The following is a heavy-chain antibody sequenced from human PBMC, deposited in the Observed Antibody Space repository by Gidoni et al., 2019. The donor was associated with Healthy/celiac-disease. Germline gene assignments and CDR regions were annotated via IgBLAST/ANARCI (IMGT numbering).Heavy chain of an antibody. Sequence: QVQLVESGGGVVQPGRSLRLYCAASGFPFSSYAMHWVRQAPGKGLEWVAVISYDGSNKYYADSVKGRFTISRDNSKNTLYLQMNSLRAEDTAVYYCARDLEQQLPWLYYGMDVWGQGTTVTVSS. D-gene: IGHD6-13*01. CDR1: GFPFSSYA. V-gene: IGHV3-30-3*01. CDR2: ISYDGSNK. J-gene: IGHJ6*02. CDR3: ARDLEQQLPWLYYGMDV.